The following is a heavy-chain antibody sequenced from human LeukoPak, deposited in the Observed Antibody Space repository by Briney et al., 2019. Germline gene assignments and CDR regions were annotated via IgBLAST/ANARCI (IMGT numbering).Heavy chain of an antibody. D-gene: IGHD3-9*01. Sequence: GGSLRLSCAASGFTFSNYAMSWVRQAPGKGLEWVSAILGSGGSTYYADSVKGRFTVSRDKSKSTLYLQMNSLRAEDTALYYCAKWGDYDVLTGYYVPGYWGQGTLVTVSS. J-gene: IGHJ4*02. V-gene: IGHV3-23*01. CDR3: AKWGDYDVLTGYYVPGY. CDR1: GFTFSNYA. CDR2: ILGSGGST.